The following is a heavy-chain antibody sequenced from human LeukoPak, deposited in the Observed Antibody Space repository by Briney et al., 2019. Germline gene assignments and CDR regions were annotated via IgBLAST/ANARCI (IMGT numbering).Heavy chain of an antibody. CDR3: AREGYYYYYGMDV. V-gene: IGHV3-74*01. J-gene: IGHJ6*02. CDR1: GFTFSSYW. CDR2: INSDGSST. Sequence: GESLRLSCAASGFTFSSYWMHWVRQAPGKGLVWVSRINSDGSSTSYADSVKGRFTISRDNAKDTLYLQMNSLRAEDTAVYYCAREGYYYYYGMDVWGQGTTVTVSS.